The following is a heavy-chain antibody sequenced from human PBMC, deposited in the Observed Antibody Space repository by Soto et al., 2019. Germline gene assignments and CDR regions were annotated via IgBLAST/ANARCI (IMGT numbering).Heavy chain of an antibody. CDR2: INADNGNT. CDR1: RYTFTSYA. D-gene: IGHD4-17*01. CDR3: ARVDDYGDYEPFDY. V-gene: IGHV1-3*01. J-gene: IGHJ4*02. Sequence: ASVKVSCKASRYTFTSYAMHWVCQAPGQRLEWMGWINADNGNTKYSQKLQGRVTMTTDTSASTAYMELRSLRSDDTAVYYCARVDDYGDYEPFDYWGQGTLVTVSS.